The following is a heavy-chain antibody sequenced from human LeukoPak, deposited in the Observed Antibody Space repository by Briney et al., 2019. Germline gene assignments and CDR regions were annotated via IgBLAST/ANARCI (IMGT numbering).Heavy chain of an antibody. J-gene: IGHJ4*02. Sequence: GGSLRLSCAASGFTFSSYAMSWVRQAPGKGLEWVSAISGSGDSAYYADSVKGRFTISRDNSKNTLYLQMNSLRAEDTAVYYCAKLKSWYFDYWGQGTLVTVSS. CDR2: ISGSGDSA. CDR1: GFTFSSYA. CDR3: AKLKSWYFDY. D-gene: IGHD6-13*01. V-gene: IGHV3-23*01.